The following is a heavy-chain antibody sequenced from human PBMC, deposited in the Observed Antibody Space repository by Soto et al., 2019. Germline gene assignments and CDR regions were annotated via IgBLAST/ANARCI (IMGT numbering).Heavy chain of an antibody. V-gene: IGHV3-23*01. J-gene: IGHJ4*02. Sequence: GGSLRLSCAASGFTFSSYAISWVRQAPGKGLEWVSVISGSGGTTYYADYVKGRFTISRDNSKNTLYLQMNSLRAEDTAVYYCAKFYDSSGYYFDYWGQGTLVTVSS. D-gene: IGHD3-22*01. CDR3: AKFYDSSGYYFDY. CDR2: ISGSGGTT. CDR1: GFTFSSYA.